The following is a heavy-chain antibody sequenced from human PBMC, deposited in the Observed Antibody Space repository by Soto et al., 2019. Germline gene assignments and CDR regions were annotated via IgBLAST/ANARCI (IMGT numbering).Heavy chain of an antibody. D-gene: IGHD6-6*01. V-gene: IGHV3-11*01. CDR2: ISSGAITI. CDR3: AGQYSSSSVEF. Sequence: PGGSLRLSCAASGFTFSDYYMNWIRQAPGKGLEWVSYISSGAITIYYADSVKGRSTTSRDNAKNSLYLQMNSLRAEDTAVYYCAGQYSSSSVEFWGQGTLVTVSS. J-gene: IGHJ4*02. CDR1: GFTFSDYY.